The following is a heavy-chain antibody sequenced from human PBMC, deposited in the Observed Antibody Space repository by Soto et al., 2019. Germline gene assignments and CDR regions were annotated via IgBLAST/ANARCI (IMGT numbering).Heavy chain of an antibody. CDR3: ARGGCSGGSCHPFFDY. D-gene: IGHD2-15*01. Sequence: PGGSLRLSCAASGFTFSSYSMNWVRQAPGKGLEWVSSISSSSSCIYYADSVKGRFTISRDNAKNSLYLQMNSLRAEDTAVYYCARGGCSGGSCHPFFDYWGQGTLVTVSS. CDR1: GFTFSSYS. CDR2: ISSSSSCI. J-gene: IGHJ4*02. V-gene: IGHV3-21*01.